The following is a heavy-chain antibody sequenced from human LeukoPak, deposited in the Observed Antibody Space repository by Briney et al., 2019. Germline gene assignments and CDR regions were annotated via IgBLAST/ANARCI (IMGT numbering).Heavy chain of an antibody. V-gene: IGHV4-34*01. J-gene: IGHJ4*02. CDR3: ARADIAATGTPFDY. CDR1: AGSFSGYY. Sequence: PSETLSLTCAVYAGSFSGYYWSWIRQPPGKGLEWIGEINHSGSTTYNPSLKSRVTISIDTSKNQFSLKLSSVTAADTAVYYCARADIAATGTPFDYWGQGTPVTVSS. CDR2: INHSGST. D-gene: IGHD6-13*01.